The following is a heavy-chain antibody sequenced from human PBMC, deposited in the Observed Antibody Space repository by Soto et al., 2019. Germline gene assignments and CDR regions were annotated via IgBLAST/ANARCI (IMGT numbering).Heavy chain of an antibody. J-gene: IGHJ6*03. Sequence: GGSLRLSCAASGFTFSTYSMNWVRQAPGKGLEWVSYISTTGSTIYYADSLKGRFTISRDNAKNSLYLQMTSLRAEDTAVYYCSRYKGYCSGGSCYYYYYMDVWGKGTTVTVSS. CDR3: SRYKGYCSGGSCYYYYYMDV. V-gene: IGHV3-48*01. D-gene: IGHD2-15*01. CDR1: GFTFSTYS. CDR2: ISTTGSTI.